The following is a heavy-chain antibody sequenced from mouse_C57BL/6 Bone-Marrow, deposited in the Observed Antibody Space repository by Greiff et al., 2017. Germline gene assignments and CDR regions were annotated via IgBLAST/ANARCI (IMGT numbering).Heavy chain of an antibody. Sequence: EVQLQQSGPELVKPGASVKISRKASGYTFTDYYMNWVKQSHGKSLEWIGDINPNNGGTSYNQKFKGKATLTVDKSSSTAYMELRSLTSEDSAVYYCARASIYYYGSFAYGGQGTLVTVSA. CDR2: INPNNGGT. CDR1: GYTFTDYY. D-gene: IGHD1-1*01. J-gene: IGHJ3*01. CDR3: ARASIYYYGSFAY. V-gene: IGHV1-26*01.